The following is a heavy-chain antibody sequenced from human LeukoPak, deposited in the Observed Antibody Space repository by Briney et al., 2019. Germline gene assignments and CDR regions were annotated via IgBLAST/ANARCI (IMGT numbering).Heavy chain of an antibody. CDR1: GFTFSSYA. D-gene: IGHD1-26*01. V-gene: IGHV3-30*04. CDR3: AKIPMYSGRYYFDY. CDR2: ISYDGSNK. J-gene: IGHJ4*02. Sequence: PGGSLRLSCAASGFTFSSYAMHWVRQAPGKGLEWVAVISYDGSNKYYADSVKGRFTISRDNSKNTLYLQMNSLRAEDTAVYYCAKIPMYSGRYYFDYWGQGTLVTVSS.